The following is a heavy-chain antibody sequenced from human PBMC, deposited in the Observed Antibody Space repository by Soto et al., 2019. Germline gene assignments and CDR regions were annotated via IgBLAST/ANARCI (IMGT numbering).Heavy chain of an antibody. CDR3: ARDFLTRISWGSTTAQYSQYGMEV. CDR2: VSPYNGDT. D-gene: IGHD3-9*01. Sequence: ASVKVSCKASGYTFISYALSWVRQAPGQGPEWIGRVSPYNGDTKYAQKFQGRVTITADTFTNTAYMDLRSLKSDDTAVYFCARDFLTRISWGSTTAQYSQYGMEVWGQGTTVTVSS. J-gene: IGHJ6*02. CDR1: GYTFISYA. V-gene: IGHV1-18*01.